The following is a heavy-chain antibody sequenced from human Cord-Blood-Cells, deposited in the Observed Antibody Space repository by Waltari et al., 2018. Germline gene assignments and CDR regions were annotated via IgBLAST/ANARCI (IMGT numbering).Heavy chain of an antibody. CDR1: GGSISSSSYY. Sequence: QLQLQESGPGLVKPSETLSLTCTVPGGSISSSSYYWGWIRQPPGKGLEWIGSIYYSGSTYYNPSLKSRVTMSVDTSKNQFSLKLSSVTAADTAVYYCARGAVAGTVFDYWGQGTLVTVSS. CDR3: ARGAVAGTVFDY. V-gene: IGHV4-39*01. CDR2: IYYSGST. D-gene: IGHD6-19*01. J-gene: IGHJ4*02.